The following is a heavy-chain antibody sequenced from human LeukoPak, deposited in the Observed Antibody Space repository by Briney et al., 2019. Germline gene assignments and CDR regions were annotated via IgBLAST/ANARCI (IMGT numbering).Heavy chain of an antibody. V-gene: IGHV1-2*02. CDR3: ASRGQLWFRDGAFDI. CDR2: INPNSGGT. J-gene: IGHJ3*02. CDR1: GYTFTGYY. Sequence: ASVKVSCKASGYTFTGYYMHWVRQAPGQGLEWMGWINPNSGGTNYAQKFQGRVTMTRDTSISTAYMELSRLRSDDTAVYYCASRGQLWFRDGAFDIWGQGTMVTVSS. D-gene: IGHD5-18*01.